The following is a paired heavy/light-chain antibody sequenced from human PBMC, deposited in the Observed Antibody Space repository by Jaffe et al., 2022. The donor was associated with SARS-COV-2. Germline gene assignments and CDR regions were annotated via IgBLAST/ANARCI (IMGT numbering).Heavy chain of an antibody. CDR3: ARDRNDYVWGSYRPSAEYFRH. V-gene: IGHV1-2*06. CDR1: EYTFTGYY. Sequence: QVQLVQSGAEVKKPGASVKVSCKASEYTFTGYYIHWVRQAPGQGLEWMGRINPNSGYTNYAQKFQGRVTMTRDTSISAAYMELSRLSSDDTAVYYCARDRNDYVWGSYRPSAEYFRHWGQGTLVTVSS. J-gene: IGHJ1*01. CDR2: INPNSGYT. D-gene: IGHD3-16*02.
Light chain of an antibody. J-gene: IGKJ1*01. Sequence: DIVLTQTPLSLSVTPGHAASISCNSSQSLLDSDGKTFLFWYLQKPGQPPQLLIYEVSNRFSGVPDRFSGSGSGTDFTLKISRVEAEDGGIYYCMQSIQLPWTFGQGTKVEIK. V-gene: IGKV2D-29*01. CDR2: EVS. CDR3: MQSIQLPWT. CDR1: QSLLDSDGKTF.